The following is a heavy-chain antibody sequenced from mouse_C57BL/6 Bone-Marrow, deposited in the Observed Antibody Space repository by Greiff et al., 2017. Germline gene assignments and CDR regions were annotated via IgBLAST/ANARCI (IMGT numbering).Heavy chain of an antibody. Sequence: VQLQQPGAELARPGASVKLSCKASGYTFTSYGISWVKQRTGQGLEWIGEIYPRSGNTYYNEKFKGKATLTADKSSSTAYMELRSLTSEDSAVYFCARLAWFAYWGQGTLVTVSA. V-gene: IGHV1-81*01. CDR1: GYTFTSYG. CDR2: IYPRSGNT. CDR3: ARLAWFAY. J-gene: IGHJ3*01.